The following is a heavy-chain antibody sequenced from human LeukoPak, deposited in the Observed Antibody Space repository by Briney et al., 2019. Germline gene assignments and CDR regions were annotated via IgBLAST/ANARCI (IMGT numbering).Heavy chain of an antibody. Sequence: GASVKVSCKASGYTFTSYGISWVRQAPGQGLERMGWIGAYNGNTNYAQKLQGRVTMTTDTSTSTAYMELRSLRSDDTAVYYCAGTRETSRDGYIVDYWGQGTLVTVSS. D-gene: IGHD5-24*01. V-gene: IGHV1-18*01. J-gene: IGHJ4*02. CDR1: GYTFTSYG. CDR3: AGTRETSRDGYIVDY. CDR2: IGAYNGNT.